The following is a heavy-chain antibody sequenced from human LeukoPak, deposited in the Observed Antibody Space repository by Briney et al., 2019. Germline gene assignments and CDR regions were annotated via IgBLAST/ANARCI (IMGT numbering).Heavy chain of an antibody. V-gene: IGHV1-69*13. Sequence: SVKVSCKASGGTFSSYAISWVRQAPGQGLEWMGGIIPIFGTANYAQKFQGRVTITADESTSTAYMELSSLRSEDTAVYYCARVRETYYDILSLAYYYYGMDVWGQGTTVTVSS. CDR2: IIPIFGTA. CDR1: GGTFSSYA. D-gene: IGHD3-9*01. J-gene: IGHJ6*02. CDR3: ARVRETYYDILSLAYYYYGMDV.